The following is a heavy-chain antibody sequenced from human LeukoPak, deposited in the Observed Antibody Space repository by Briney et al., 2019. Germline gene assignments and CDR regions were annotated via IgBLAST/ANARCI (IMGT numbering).Heavy chain of an antibody. CDR2: IWYDGSNK. D-gene: IGHD2-15*01. J-gene: IGHJ4*02. V-gene: IGHV3-33*08. CDR3: ARELMTVVVVAATRGLDY. CDR1: GFTFGSYS. Sequence: GGSLRLSCVGSGFTFGSYSMHWVRQAPGKGLEWVAVIWYDGSNKYYADSVKGRFTISRDNSKNTLYLQMNSLRAEDTAVYYCARELMTVVVVAATRGLDYWGQGTLVTVSS.